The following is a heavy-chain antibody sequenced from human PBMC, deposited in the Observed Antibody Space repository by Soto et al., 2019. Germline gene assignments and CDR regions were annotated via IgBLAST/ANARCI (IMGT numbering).Heavy chain of an antibody. CDR2: IIPIFGTA. J-gene: IGHJ6*02. CDR1: GGTFSSYA. CDR3: ARAGYSYGQINYYYYGMDV. Sequence: SVKVSCKASGGTFSSYAISWVRQAPGQGLKWMGGIIPIFGTANYAQKFQGRVTITADESTSTAYMELSSLRSDDTAVYYCARAGYSYGQINYYYYGMDVWGQGTTVTVSS. D-gene: IGHD5-18*01. V-gene: IGHV1-69*13.